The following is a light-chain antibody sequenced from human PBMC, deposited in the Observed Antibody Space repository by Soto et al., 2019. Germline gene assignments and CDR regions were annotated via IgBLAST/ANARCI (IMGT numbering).Light chain of an antibody. V-gene: IGKV3D-20*02. CDR2: AAS. J-gene: IGKJ5*01. Sequence: EIVLTQSPGTLSLSPGERATLPCRASQSVSSNKLAWYQQKPGQAPRLLIYAASSRATGIPDRFSGSGSGTDFTLTISSLEPEDFAVYYCQQRSNWPPEITFGQGTRLEIK. CDR3: QQRSNWPPEIT. CDR1: QSVSSNK.